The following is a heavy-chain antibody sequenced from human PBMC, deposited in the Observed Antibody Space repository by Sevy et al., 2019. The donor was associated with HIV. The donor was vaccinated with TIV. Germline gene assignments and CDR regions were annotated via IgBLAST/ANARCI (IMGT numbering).Heavy chain of an antibody. V-gene: IGHV4-61*01. CDR1: GGSVSSGSYY. CDR2: IFYSGST. Sequence: SETLSLTCTVSGGSVSSGSYYWSWIRQPPGKGLEGIGYIFYSGSTNYNSSLKSRVTISVDTSKNQFSLKLRSVTTAEPAVYYCARHRAAYGDYANGSFDYWGQGTLVTVSS. D-gene: IGHD4-17*01. J-gene: IGHJ4*02. CDR3: ARHRAAYGDYANGSFDY.